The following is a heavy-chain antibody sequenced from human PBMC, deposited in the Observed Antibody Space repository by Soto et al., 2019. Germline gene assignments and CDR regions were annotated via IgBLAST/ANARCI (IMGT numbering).Heavy chain of an antibody. J-gene: IGHJ3*01. V-gene: IGHV4-31*03. D-gene: IGHD3-22*01. Sequence: SESLYLTCTVSGGSISSGGYYWSWIRQHPGKGLEWIGYIYYSGSTYYNPSLKSRVTISVDTYKNQFSLKLSSVTAADTAVYYWERAASNFIVVENAFDYWGQGTMVTVSS. CDR2: IYYSGST. CDR3: ERAASNFIVVENAFDY. CDR1: GGSISSGGYY.